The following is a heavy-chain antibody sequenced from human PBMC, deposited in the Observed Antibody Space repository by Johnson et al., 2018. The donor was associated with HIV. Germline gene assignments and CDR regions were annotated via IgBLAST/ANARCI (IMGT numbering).Heavy chain of an antibody. J-gene: IGHJ3*01. CDR3: ARSMRGAFDV. Sequence: VQLVESGGGLVQPGGSLRLSCAASGFTFSSYAMDWVRQTPGKGLAWVSAVSAVDDNTYYADSVEGRFTISRDNSKNTLYLQMNSLRAEDTAVYYCARSMRGAFDVWGQGTMVTVSS. CDR1: GFTFSSYA. CDR2: VSAVDDNT. D-gene: IGHD3-10*01. V-gene: IGHV3-23*04.